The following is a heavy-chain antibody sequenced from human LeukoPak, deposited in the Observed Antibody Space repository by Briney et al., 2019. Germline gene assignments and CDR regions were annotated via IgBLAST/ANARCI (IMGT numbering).Heavy chain of an antibody. CDR3: ARDTGSSWYYTHYYFDY. D-gene: IGHD6-13*01. J-gene: IGHJ4*02. V-gene: IGHV4-39*07. CDR2: IYYSGST. CDR1: GGSISSSSYY. Sequence: PSETLSLTCTVSGGSISSSSYYWGWFRQPPGKGLEWIGSIYYSGSTHYNPSLKSRVTVSVDTSKNQFSLKLSSVTAADTAVYYCARDTGSSWYYTHYYFDYWGQGTLVAVSS.